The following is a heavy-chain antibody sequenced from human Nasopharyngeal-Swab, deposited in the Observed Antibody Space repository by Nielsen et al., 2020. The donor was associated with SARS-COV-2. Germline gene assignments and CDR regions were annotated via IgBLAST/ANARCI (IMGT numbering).Heavy chain of an antibody. D-gene: IGHD3-16*01. V-gene: IGHV4-34*01. CDR2: INYSGST. Sequence: WIRQPPGKGLEWIGEINYSGSTNYNPSLKSRVTISVDTSKNQFSLKLSSVTAADTAVYYCARGGGRTKHGMDVWGQGTTVTVSS. CDR3: ARGGGRTKHGMDV. J-gene: IGHJ6*02.